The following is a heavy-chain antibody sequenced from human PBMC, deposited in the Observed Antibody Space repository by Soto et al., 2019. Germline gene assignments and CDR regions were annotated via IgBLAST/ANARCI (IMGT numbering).Heavy chain of an antibody. J-gene: IGHJ5*02. CDR1: GGTFISYA. CDR3: ARDTESRSGYDPPP. D-gene: IGHD5-12*01. V-gene: IGHV1-69*12. CDR2: IIPIFGTA. Sequence: QVQLVQSGAEVKKPGSSVKVSCKASGGTFISYAISWVRQAPAKGLAWMGGIIPIFGTANYAQKFQGRVTITADESTSTAYMERSSLRSEDTAVYYCARDTESRSGYDPPPWGQGTLVTVSS.